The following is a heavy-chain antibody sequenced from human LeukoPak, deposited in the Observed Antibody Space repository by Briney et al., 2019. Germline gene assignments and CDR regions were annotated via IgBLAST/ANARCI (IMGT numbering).Heavy chain of an antibody. V-gene: IGHV1-18*01. CDR2: ISAYKGNT. D-gene: IGHD3-3*01. CDR3: ARDAWYYDFWSGPPPYYFDY. J-gene: IGHJ4*02. Sequence: ASVKVSCKASGYTFTSYGTSWVRQAPGQGLEWMGWISAYKGNTNYAQKLQGRVTMTTDTSTSTAYMELRSLRSDDTAVYYCARDAWYYDFWSGPPPYYFDYWGQGTLVTVSS. CDR1: GYTFTSYG.